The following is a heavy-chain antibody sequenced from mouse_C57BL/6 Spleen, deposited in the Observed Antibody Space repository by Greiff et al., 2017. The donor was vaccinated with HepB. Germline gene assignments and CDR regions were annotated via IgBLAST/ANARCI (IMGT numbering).Heavy chain of an antibody. CDR1: GFNIKDDY. Sequence: VQLQQSGAELVRPGASVKLSCTASGFNIKDDYMHWVKQRPEQGLEWIGWIDPENGDTEYASKFQGKATITADTSSNTAYLQLSSLTSEDTAVYYCTIYPYYGSSYGYVGYWGQGTTLTVSS. D-gene: IGHD1-1*01. J-gene: IGHJ2*01. CDR3: TIYPYYGSSYGYVGY. CDR2: IDPENGDT. V-gene: IGHV14-4*01.